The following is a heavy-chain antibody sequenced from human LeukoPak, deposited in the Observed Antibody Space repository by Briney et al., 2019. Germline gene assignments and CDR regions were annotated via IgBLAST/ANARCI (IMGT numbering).Heavy chain of an antibody. D-gene: IGHD3-3*01. CDR1: GCTFDDYA. CDR3: AKARGVVNFDY. J-gene: IGHJ4*02. Sequence: GGSLRLSCAASGCTFDDYALNSVRPAPGKGLERGSGIRWNSGGIDYAHSVNGRLTISRDNAKNSLYLQMNSLRAEDTALYYCAKARGVVNFDYWGQGTLVTVSS. V-gene: IGHV3-9*01. CDR2: IRWNSGGI.